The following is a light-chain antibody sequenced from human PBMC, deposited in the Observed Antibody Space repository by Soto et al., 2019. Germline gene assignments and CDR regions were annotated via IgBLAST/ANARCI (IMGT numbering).Light chain of an antibody. CDR3: TSYAGYNNPVV. CDR1: SSDVGSYND. Sequence: QSALTQPPSASGSPGQSVTISCTGTSSDVGSYNDVSWYQQHPDKAPKLMIYEVNKRPSGVPDRFSGSKSGNTASLTVSGLQAEDEADYYCTSYAGYNNPVVFGGGTKLTVL. V-gene: IGLV2-8*01. CDR2: EVN. J-gene: IGLJ2*01.